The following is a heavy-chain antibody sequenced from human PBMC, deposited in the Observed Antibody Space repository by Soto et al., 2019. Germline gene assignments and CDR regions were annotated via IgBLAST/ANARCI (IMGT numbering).Heavy chain of an antibody. J-gene: IGHJ6*02. Sequence: PSETLSLTCAVYGGSFSGYYWSWIRQPPGKGLEWIGEINHSGSTNYNPSLKSRVTISVDTSKNQFSLKLSSVTAADTAVYYCARGFSPRSGMDVWGQGTTVTVSS. V-gene: IGHV4-34*01. D-gene: IGHD4-17*01. CDR3: ARGFSPRSGMDV. CDR2: INHSGST. CDR1: GGSFSGYY.